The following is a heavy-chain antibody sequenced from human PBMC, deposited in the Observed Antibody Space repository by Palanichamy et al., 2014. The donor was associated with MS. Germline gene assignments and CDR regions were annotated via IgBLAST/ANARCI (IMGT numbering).Heavy chain of an antibody. CDR3: ARGQVETVMGLFDY. V-gene: IGHV3-30*04. Sequence: GRSLRLSCAASGFTFSSYAMHWVRQAPGKGLEWVAVISYDGSNKYYADSVKGRFTISRDNSKNTLYLQMNSLRAEDTAVYYCARGQVETVMGLFDYWGQGTLVTVSS. J-gene: IGHJ4*02. CDR1: GFTFSSYA. D-gene: IGHD5-18*01. CDR2: ISYDGSNK.